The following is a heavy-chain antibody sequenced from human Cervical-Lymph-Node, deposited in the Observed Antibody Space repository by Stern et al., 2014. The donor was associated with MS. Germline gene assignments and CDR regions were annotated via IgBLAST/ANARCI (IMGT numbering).Heavy chain of an antibody. CDR3: EALVRGSYFY. Sequence: VQLVQSGAEVKKPGASLKISCKGSGYSFTLYWIGWVRQMPGKGLEWMGISYPGDSDTRYSRACQGQATISADKSISTAYLQWSSLKAADSARDYCEALVRGSYFYWGQGTLVTVSS. D-gene: IGHD3-16*01. CDR1: GYSFTLYW. J-gene: IGHJ4*02. V-gene: IGHV5-51*01. CDR2: SYPGDSDT.